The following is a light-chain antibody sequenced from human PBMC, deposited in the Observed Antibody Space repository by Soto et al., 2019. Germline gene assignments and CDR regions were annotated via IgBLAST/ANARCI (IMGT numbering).Light chain of an antibody. CDR1: TGAVTSGHY. J-gene: IGLJ1*01. V-gene: IGLV7-43*01. CDR3: LLYFNGQGV. CDR2: STT. Sequence: QSVVTQEPSLTVSPGGTVTLTCGASTGAVTSGHYPNWFQQKPGQAPRTLIYSTTSKHPWTPARFSGSLLGGKAALTLSGVQADDEAEYYCLLYFNGQGVFGAGTKLTVL.